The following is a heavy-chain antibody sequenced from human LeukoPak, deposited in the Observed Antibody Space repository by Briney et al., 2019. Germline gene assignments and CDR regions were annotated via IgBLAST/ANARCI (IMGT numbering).Heavy chain of an antibody. CDR2: ISGSGATT. Sequence: VGSLRLSSAASGFAFCTYAMNWVRQGPGKGLKWVSAISGSGATTYYADSVKGRFTIPRDNSRSTLYLHRNSLSAEGTAVYYCSKSASGGGSFDYWGQGTLVTVSS. J-gene: IGHJ4*02. D-gene: IGHD2-15*01. CDR3: SKSASGGGSFDY. V-gene: IGHV3-23*01. CDR1: GFAFCTYA.